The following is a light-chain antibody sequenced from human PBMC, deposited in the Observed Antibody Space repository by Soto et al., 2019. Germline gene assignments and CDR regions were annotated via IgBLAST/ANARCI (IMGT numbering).Light chain of an antibody. J-gene: IGLJ1*01. CDR1: SSNIGAGHD. Sequence: QSVLTQPPSVSGAPGQRVTISCTGSSSNIGAGHDVHWYQHLPGTTPKLLIYGNGNRPSGVSDRFSGSKSGTSASLAITGLQAEDEADYYCQSYDSSLSGSEVFGTGTKLTVL. CDR3: QSYDSSLSGSEV. CDR2: GNG. V-gene: IGLV1-40*01.